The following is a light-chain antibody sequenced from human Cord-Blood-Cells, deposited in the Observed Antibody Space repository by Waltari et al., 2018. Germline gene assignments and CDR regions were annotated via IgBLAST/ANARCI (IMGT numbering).Light chain of an antibody. CDR2: EVS. J-gene: IGLJ1*01. Sequence: QSALTQPASVSGSPGQSITISCTGTSSDVGGYNYVSWYQQHPCKAPKLMIYEVSNRPSGVSNRFSGSKSGNTAALTISGLQAEDEADYYCSSYTSSSTLPYVFGTGTKVTVL. CDR3: SSYTSSSTLPYV. CDR1: SSDVGGYNY. V-gene: IGLV2-14*01.